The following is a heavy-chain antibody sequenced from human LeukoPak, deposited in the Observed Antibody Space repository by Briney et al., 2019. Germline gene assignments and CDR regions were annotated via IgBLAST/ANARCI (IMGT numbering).Heavy chain of an antibody. V-gene: IGHV4-4*02. J-gene: IGHJ4*02. Sequence: SGTLSLTCAVSGGSISSSNWWCWVRQPPGRGVEWIGEIYHSGSTNYNPSLKSRVTISVDKSKNQFSLKLSSVTAADTAVYYCARGDGDYSFVYWGEGTLVTVSP. CDR2: IYHSGST. D-gene: IGHD4-17*01. CDR1: GGSISSSNW. CDR3: ARGDGDYSFVY.